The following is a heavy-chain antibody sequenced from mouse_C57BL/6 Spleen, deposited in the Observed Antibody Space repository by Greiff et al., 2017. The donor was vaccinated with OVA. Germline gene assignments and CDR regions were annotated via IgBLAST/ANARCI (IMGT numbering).Heavy chain of an antibody. J-gene: IGHJ1*03. Sequence: EVQLQQSGPELVKPGASVKISCKASGYSFTGYYMNWVKQSPEKSLEWIGEINPSTGGTTYNQKFKAKATLTVDKSSSTAYMQLKSLTSEDSAVYYCARPIRYDYNWYFDVWGTGTTVTVSS. CDR2: INPSTGGT. D-gene: IGHD2-4*01. CDR3: ARPIRYDYNWYFDV. CDR1: GYSFTGYY. V-gene: IGHV1-42*01.